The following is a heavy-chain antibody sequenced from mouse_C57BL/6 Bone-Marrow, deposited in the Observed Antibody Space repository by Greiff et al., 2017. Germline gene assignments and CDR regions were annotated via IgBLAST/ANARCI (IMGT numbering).Heavy chain of an antibody. CDR2: INPYNGGT. Sequence: EVKLEEPGPVLVKPGASVKMSCKASGYTFTDYYMNWVKQSHGKSLEWIGVINPYNGGTSYNQKFKGKATLTVDKSSSTAYMELNSLTSEDSAVYYCARPIYDGYYDYWGQGTTLTVSS. CDR1: GYTFTDYY. CDR3: ARPIYDGYYDY. V-gene: IGHV1-19*01. J-gene: IGHJ2*01. D-gene: IGHD2-3*01.